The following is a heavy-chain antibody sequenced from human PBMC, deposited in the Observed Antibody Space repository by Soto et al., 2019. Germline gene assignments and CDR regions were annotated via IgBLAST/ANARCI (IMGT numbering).Heavy chain of an antibody. D-gene: IGHD3-22*01. CDR1: GGSISSGDYY. Sequence: QVQLQESGPGLVKPSQTLSLTCTVSGGSISSGDYYWSWIRQPPGKGLEWIGYIYYSGSTYYNPSLKSRVTISVDTSKNQFSLKLSSVTAADTAVYYCARVYGRYYYDSSAIGGDAFDIWGQGTMVTVSS. V-gene: IGHV4-30-4*01. J-gene: IGHJ3*02. CDR2: IYYSGST. CDR3: ARVYGRYYYDSSAIGGDAFDI.